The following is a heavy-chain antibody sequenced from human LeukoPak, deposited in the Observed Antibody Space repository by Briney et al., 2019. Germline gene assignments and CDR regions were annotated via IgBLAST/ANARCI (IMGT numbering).Heavy chain of an antibody. CDR1: GYTLTELS. CDR3: ATQIPTYYYDSSGYS. CDR2: FDSEDGET. Sequence: GASVKVSCKVSGYTLTELSMHWVRQAPGKGLEWMGGFDSEDGETIYAQKFQGRVTMTEDTSTDTAYMELSSLRSEDTAVYYCATQIPTYYYDSSGYSWGQGTLVTVSS. J-gene: IGHJ5*02. D-gene: IGHD3-22*01. V-gene: IGHV1-24*01.